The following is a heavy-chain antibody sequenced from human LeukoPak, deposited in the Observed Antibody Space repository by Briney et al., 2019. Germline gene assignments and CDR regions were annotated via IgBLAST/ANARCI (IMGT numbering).Heavy chain of an antibody. Sequence: GGSLRLSCAASGFTFSSYAMSWVRQAPGKGLECISGFSGSGGSTYYADSLKGRFTISRDNSKNTVYLQMNSLRAEDTAIYYCAKDLYPPRGGWYWGGDYWGQGTLVTVSS. CDR3: AKDLYPPRGGWYWGGDY. V-gene: IGHV3-23*01. J-gene: IGHJ4*02. CDR2: FSGSGGST. D-gene: IGHD6-19*01. CDR1: GFTFSSYA.